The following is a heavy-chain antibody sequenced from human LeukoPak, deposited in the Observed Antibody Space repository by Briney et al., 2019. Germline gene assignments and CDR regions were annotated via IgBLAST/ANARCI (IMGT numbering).Heavy chain of an antibody. CDR1: GFTFTSYA. J-gene: IGHJ6*02. CDR3: GRPTKYWLVRGNGVDV. CDR2: IDAGGGNT. D-gene: IGHD6-19*01. Sequence: GVSLRLSCAASGFTFTSYAMTWLRQAAGKGLEWVSSIDAGGGNTYHSDSVKGRFTISRDNSMNTLYLQMNSLRADDTAVYYCGRPTKYWLVRGNGVDVWGQGTPVTVSS. V-gene: IGHV3-23*01.